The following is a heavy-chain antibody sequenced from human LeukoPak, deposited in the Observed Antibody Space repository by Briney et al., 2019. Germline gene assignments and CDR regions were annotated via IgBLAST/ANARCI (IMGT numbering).Heavy chain of an antibody. J-gene: IGHJ4*02. CDR3: ARSLVRGPHDS. V-gene: IGHV3-30-3*01. CDR1: GFTFTTSV. CDR2: ILSDVINQ. Sequence: PGGSLRLSCAPPGFTFTTSVTHWVRQAPGKGLEWVATILSDVINQSYADSVKGRLPISRDNSKNTLYLQMNSLRPDDTAVYYCARSLVRGPHDSWGQGTLVIVSS. D-gene: IGHD3-10*01.